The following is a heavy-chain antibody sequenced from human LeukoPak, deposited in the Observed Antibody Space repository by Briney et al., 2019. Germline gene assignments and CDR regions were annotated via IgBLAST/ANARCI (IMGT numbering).Heavy chain of an antibody. CDR3: ARGDWFDP. CDR1: GYSFTSYD. Sequence: ASVKVSCKASGYSFTSYDINWVRQAPGQGLEWMGWVSGYNGNTNYAQKFEGRVAMTTDTSSSTAYMELRSLKSDDTAIYYCARGDWFDPWGQGTLVTVSS. J-gene: IGHJ5*02. CDR2: VSGYNGNT. V-gene: IGHV1-18*01. D-gene: IGHD2-21*01.